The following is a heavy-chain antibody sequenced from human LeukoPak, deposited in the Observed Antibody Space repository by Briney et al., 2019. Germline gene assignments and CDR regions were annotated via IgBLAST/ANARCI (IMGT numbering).Heavy chain of an antibody. V-gene: IGHV5-51*01. CDR1: GYSFTSYC. CDR3: ARHGVHGWEPPYFAY. CDR2: IYPGDSDT. J-gene: IGHJ4*02. Sequence: GASLQIPSKGSGYSFTSYCIGWVRQMPGEGLEWMGSIYPGDSDTKYNPSFQGQVTISADKSISTAYLQWSSLKASDTAMYYCARHGVHGWEPPYFAYWGQGTLVTVSS. D-gene: IGHD1-26*01.